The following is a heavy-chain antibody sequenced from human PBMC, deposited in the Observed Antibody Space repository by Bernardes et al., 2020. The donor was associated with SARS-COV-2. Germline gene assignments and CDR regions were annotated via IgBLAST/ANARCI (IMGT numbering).Heavy chain of an antibody. CDR2: VYYSGTV. CDR3: ARSVGATSSTDF. J-gene: IGHJ4*02. CDR1: GGSISSSRYY. Sequence: ETLSLTCTVSGGSISSSRYYWGWIRQTPGKGLEWIGTVYYSGTVYYNPSLRGRLTISVDTSQNQFSLKLRSVTAADTAIYYCARSVGATSSTDFWGQGTLVTVSS. V-gene: IGHV4-39*01. D-gene: IGHD1-26*01.